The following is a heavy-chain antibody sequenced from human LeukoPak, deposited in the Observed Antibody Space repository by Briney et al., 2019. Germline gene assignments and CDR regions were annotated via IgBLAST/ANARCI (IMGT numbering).Heavy chain of an antibody. V-gene: IGHV3-7*01. CDR1: GFTFSSYW. CDR3: ARVGATYYYDSSGYRSVYFDY. CDR2: IKQDGSEK. J-gene: IGHJ4*02. Sequence: GGSLRLSCAASGFTFSSYWMSWVRQAPGEGREWVANIKQDGSEKYYVDSVKGRFTISRDNAKNSLYLQMNSLRAEDTAVYYCARVGATYYYDSSGYRSVYFDYWGQGTLVTVSS. D-gene: IGHD3-22*01.